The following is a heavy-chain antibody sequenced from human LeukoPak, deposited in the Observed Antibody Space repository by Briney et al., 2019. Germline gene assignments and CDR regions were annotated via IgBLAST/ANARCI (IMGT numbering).Heavy chain of an antibody. J-gene: IGHJ4*02. CDR2: INHSGSI. CDR1: GGSFSGYY. D-gene: IGHD2-15*01. V-gene: IGHV4-34*01. Sequence: SETLSLTCAVYGGSFSGYYWSWIRQPPGKGLEWIGEINHSGSINYNPSLKSRVTISVDTSKNQFSLKLSSVTAADTAVYYCARLPYSGWGQGTLVTVSS. CDR3: ARLPYSG.